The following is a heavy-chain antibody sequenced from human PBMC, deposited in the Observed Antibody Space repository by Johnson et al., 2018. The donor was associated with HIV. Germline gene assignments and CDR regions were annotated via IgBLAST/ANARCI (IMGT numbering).Heavy chain of an antibody. V-gene: IGHV3-13*01. CDR2: IGTAGDT. J-gene: IGHJ3*02. Sequence: EVQLVESGGGLVKPGGSLRLSCAASGFTFSSYDMHWVRQATGKGLEWVSAIGTAGDTYYPGSVKGRFTISRENAKNSLYLQMNSLRAGDTAVYYCARAPRFGRVRGSAFDIWGQGTMVTVSS. CDR1: GFTFSSYD. CDR3: ARAPRFGRVRGSAFDI. D-gene: IGHD3-10*01.